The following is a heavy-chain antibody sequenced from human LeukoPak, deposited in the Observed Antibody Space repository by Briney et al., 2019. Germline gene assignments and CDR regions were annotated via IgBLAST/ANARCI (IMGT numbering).Heavy chain of an antibody. CDR1: GFTFSSYW. V-gene: IGHV3-74*01. Sequence: GGSLRLSCAASGFTFSSYWMHWVRQAPGKGLVWVSRINSDGSSTSYADSVKGRFTISRDNAKNTLYLQMNSPRAEDTAVYYCARAYYDSSGYPLWLDWGQGTLVTVSS. J-gene: IGHJ4*02. CDR2: INSDGSST. CDR3: ARAYYDSSGYPLWLD. D-gene: IGHD3-22*01.